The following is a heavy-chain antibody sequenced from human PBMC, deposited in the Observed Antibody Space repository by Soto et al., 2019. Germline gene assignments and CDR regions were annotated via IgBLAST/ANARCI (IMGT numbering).Heavy chain of an antibody. Sequence: SSETLSLTCTVSGGSIGSSSYYWGWIRQPPGKGLEWIGSIYYSGSTYYNPSLKSRVTISVDTSKNQFSLKLSSVTAADTAVYYCASLRGYSYGPNFDYWGQGTLVTV. V-gene: IGHV4-39*01. CDR3: ASLRGYSYGPNFDY. CDR1: GGSIGSSSYY. CDR2: IYYSGST. J-gene: IGHJ4*02. D-gene: IGHD5-18*01.